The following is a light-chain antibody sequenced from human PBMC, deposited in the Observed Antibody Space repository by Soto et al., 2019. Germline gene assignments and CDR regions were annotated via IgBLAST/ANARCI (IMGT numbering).Light chain of an antibody. CDR1: QSVSNY. J-gene: IGKJ5*01. Sequence: DIVMTKHPATLSLSPGAVATLSCRAIQSVSNYLAWYQHKPGQAPRLLIYDASIRATGIPARFSGSGSGTDFTLTISSLEPEDFAVYYCQQCNSWPPTFTFGQVSRLEIK. CDR2: DAS. CDR3: QQCNSWPPTFT. V-gene: IGKV3-11*01.